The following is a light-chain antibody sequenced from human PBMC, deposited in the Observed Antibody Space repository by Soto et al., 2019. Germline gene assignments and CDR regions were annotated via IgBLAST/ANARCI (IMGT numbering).Light chain of an antibody. CDR2: DTS. CDR3: QQYDDWLRLT. Sequence: EVVLTQSPATLSLSPGERATLSCRASQSVSSYLAWYQQKPGQAPRLLIYDTSTRATGIPARFSGSRSGTEFTLTINSLQSEDFAVYYCQQYDDWLRLTFGGGTKVDI. CDR1: QSVSSY. V-gene: IGKV3-15*01. J-gene: IGKJ4*01.